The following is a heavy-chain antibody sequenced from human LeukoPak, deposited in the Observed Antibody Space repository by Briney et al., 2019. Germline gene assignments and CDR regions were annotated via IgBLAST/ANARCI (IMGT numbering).Heavy chain of an antibody. CDR1: GFTFDDYA. CDR2: ISGDGGST. CDR3: AKDAGEWEPAD. D-gene: IGHD1-26*01. Sequence: PGGSLRLSCAASGFTFDDYAMHWVRQAPGKGLEWVSLISGDGGSTYYADSVKGRFTISRDNSKNSLYLQMNSLRTEDTASYYCAKDAGEWEPADWGQGTLVTVSS. J-gene: IGHJ4*02. V-gene: IGHV3-43*02.